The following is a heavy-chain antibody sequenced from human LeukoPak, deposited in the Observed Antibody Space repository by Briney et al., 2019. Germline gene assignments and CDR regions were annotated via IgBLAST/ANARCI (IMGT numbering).Heavy chain of an antibody. D-gene: IGHD4-17*01. J-gene: IGHJ3*02. Sequence: ASVKVSCKTSGYTFTDYDIHWVRQAPGQGLEWMGWINPNSANTNYAQKLQGGVTFTRDTSLGIVYMELSGLTSEDAAVYFCARGDFGETNTAFDIWGQGTLVAVSS. CDR1: GYTFTDYD. CDR3: ARGDFGETNTAFDI. CDR2: INPNSANT. V-gene: IGHV1-8*03.